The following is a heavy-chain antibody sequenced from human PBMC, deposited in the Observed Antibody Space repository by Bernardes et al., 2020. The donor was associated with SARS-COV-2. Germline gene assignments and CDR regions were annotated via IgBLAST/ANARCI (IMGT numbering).Heavy chain of an antibody. J-gene: IGHJ4*02. CDR1: GDSVSSNSAA. CDR2: TYYRSKWYN. CDR3: ARDNYSSGWSGFDY. D-gene: IGHD6-19*01. Sequence: TLSLTCAISGDSVSSNSAAWNWIRQSPSRGLEWLGRTYYRSKWYNDYAVSVKSRITINPDTSKNQFSLQLNSVTPEDTAVYYCARDNYSSGWSGFDYWGQGTLVTVSS. V-gene: IGHV6-1*01.